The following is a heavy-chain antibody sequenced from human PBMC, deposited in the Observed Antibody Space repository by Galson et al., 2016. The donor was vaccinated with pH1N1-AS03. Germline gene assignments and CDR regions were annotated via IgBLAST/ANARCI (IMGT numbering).Heavy chain of an antibody. V-gene: IGHV3-7*01. CDR3: ARFAWATSGDDAFDV. Sequence: SLRLSCAASGFTFSTYWMSWVRQAPGKGLEWVANIKQDATEKYYVDPVKGRFTISRDNAKKSLYLQMDSLRLEDTASYYCARFAWATSGDDAFDVWGQGTLVTVSS. CDR2: IKQDATEK. J-gene: IGHJ3*01. D-gene: IGHD3-10*01. CDR1: GFTFSTYW.